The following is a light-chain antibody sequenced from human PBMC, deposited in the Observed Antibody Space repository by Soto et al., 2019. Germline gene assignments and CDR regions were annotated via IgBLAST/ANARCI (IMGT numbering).Light chain of an antibody. Sequence: QPASVSGSPGQSITISCTGTSSDVGGYNYVSWYQQHPGKAPKLMIYEVSNRPSGVSNRFSGSKSGNTASLTISGLLAEDEADYYCSSYTSSSTVVFGGGTKVTVL. CDR3: SSYTSSSTVV. V-gene: IGLV2-14*01. CDR1: SSDVGGYNY. CDR2: EVS. J-gene: IGLJ2*01.